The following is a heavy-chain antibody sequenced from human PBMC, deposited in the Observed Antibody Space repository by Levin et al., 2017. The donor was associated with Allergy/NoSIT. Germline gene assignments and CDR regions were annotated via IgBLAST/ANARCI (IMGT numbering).Heavy chain of an antibody. V-gene: IGHV5-51*01. CDR2: ISPANSDT. J-gene: IGHJ4*02. CDR1: GYSFTSYW. Sequence: KVSCKGSGYSFTSYWIGWVRQMPGKGLEWMGIISPANSDTRYSPSFQAQVTISADKSISTAYLQWSSLKTSDTAIYYCVRPSTSGWFGGYFDYWGQGTLVTVSS. D-gene: IGHD3-10*01. CDR3: VRPSTSGWFGGYFDY.